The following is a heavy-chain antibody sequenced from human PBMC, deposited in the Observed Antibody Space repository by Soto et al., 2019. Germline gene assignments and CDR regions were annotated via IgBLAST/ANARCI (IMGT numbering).Heavy chain of an antibody. Sequence: GGSLRLFCAASGVTFSSYGMNWVRQAPGKGLEWVSSISSSSSYIYYADSVKGRFTISRDNAKNSLYLQMNSLRAEDTAVYYCARDPSYSSSWYILHYYYGMDVWGQGTTVTVSS. CDR1: GVTFSSYG. J-gene: IGHJ6*02. V-gene: IGHV3-21*01. CDR2: ISSSSSYI. D-gene: IGHD6-13*01. CDR3: ARDPSYSSSWYILHYYYGMDV.